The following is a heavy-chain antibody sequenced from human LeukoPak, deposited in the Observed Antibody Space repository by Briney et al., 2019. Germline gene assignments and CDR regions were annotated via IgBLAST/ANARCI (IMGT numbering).Heavy chain of an antibody. CDR2: ISGSGGST. J-gene: IGHJ4*02. CDR1: GFTFSSFG. Sequence: GGSLRLSCAASGFTFSSFGMNWVRQAPGKGLEWVSAISGSGGSTYYADSVKGRFTISRDNSKNTLYLQMNSLRAEDTAVYYCAKVVYYDILTGYSAYYFDYWGQGTLVTVSS. CDR3: AKVVYYDILTGYSAYYFDY. D-gene: IGHD3-9*01. V-gene: IGHV3-23*01.